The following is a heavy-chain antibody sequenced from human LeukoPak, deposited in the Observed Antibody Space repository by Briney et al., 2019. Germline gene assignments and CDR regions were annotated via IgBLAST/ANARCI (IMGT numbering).Heavy chain of an antibody. V-gene: IGHV1-46*01. CDR1: GYTFTSYY. CDR2: INPSGGST. Sequence: ASVTVSCKASGYTFTSYYMHWVRQAPGQGLEWMGIINPSGGSTSYAQKFQGRVTMTRDTSTSTVYMELSSLRSEDTAVYYCARSRYCSGGSCYFNDYWGQGTLVTVSS. D-gene: IGHD2-15*01. J-gene: IGHJ4*02. CDR3: ARSRYCSGGSCYFNDY.